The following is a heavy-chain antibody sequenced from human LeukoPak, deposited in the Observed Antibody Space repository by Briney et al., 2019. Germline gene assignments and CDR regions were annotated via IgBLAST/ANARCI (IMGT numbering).Heavy chain of an antibody. V-gene: IGHV3-48*04. CDR3: ARDFNWVFDY. CDR1: GFTFNKHS. J-gene: IGHJ4*02. Sequence: PGGSLRLSCAASGFTFNKHSMNWVRQAPGKGLEWISYISGSSSSIQYADSVKGRFTISRDNAKNSLNLQMNSLRAEDTAVYYCARDFNWVFDYWGQGTLVTVSS. CDR2: ISGSSSSI. D-gene: IGHD3-16*01.